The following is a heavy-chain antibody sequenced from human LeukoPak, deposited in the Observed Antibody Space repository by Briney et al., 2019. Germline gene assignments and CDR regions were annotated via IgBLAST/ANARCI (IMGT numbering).Heavy chain of an antibody. J-gene: IGHJ4*02. Sequence: QTGGSLRLSCATSGFTFSSYAMSWVRQAPGKGLEWVSTISGSGGSTYYADSVKGRFTISRDNSKNTLYLQMNSLRAEDTAAYYCAREPDERGYSYGFDYWGQGTLVTVSS. CDR3: AREPDERGYSYGFDY. D-gene: IGHD5-18*01. CDR2: ISGSGGST. V-gene: IGHV3-23*01. CDR1: GFTFSSYA.